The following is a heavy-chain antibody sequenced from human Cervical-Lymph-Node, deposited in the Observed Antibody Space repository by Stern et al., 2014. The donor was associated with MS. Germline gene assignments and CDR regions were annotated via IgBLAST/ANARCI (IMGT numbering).Heavy chain of an antibody. CDR1: GFSLTTSGVG. D-gene: IGHD1-26*01. Sequence: QVTLNESVPTLVKPTQTLTLTCDFSGFSLTTSGVGVGWIRQPPGKALEWLALLYWDDEKRYSPSLKNRLSIITDTAKNQVVLTMTNMDPVDTGTYYCAHRSTSVAGAWASWGQGILVVVSS. CDR2: LYWDDEK. CDR3: AHRSTSVAGAWAS. V-gene: IGHV2-5*02. J-gene: IGHJ5*02.